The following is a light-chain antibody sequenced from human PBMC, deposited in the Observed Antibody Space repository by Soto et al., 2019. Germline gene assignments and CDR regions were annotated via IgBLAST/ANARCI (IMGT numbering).Light chain of an antibody. J-gene: IGKJ2*02. CDR1: QSISSW. CDR2: DAS. Sequence: DIQMTQSPSTLSASVGDRVTITCRASQSISSWLAWYQQKPGKAPKLLIYDASSLESGVPSRFSGSGSGTEFTLTISSLQPDDFATCYCQQYNSYPWTFGQGTKLEIK. V-gene: IGKV1-5*01. CDR3: QQYNSYPWT.